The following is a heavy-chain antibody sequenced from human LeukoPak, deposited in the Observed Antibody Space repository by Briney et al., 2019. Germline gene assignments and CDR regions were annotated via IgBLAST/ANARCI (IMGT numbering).Heavy chain of an antibody. V-gene: IGHV3-30*18. CDR2: ISYDGSNK. CDR3: AKNDYGSGSYLDY. D-gene: IGHD3-10*01. Sequence: PGGSLRLSCAASGFTFSSYGMHWVRQAPGKGLEWVAVISYDGSNKYYADSVKGRFTISRDNSKNTLYLQMNSLRAEDTAVYYCAKNDYGSGSYLDYWGLGTLVTVSS. J-gene: IGHJ4*02. CDR1: GFTFSSYG.